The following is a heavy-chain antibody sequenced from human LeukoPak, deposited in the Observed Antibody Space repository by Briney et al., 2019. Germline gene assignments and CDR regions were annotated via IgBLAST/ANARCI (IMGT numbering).Heavy chain of an antibody. CDR2: IGTAGDT. CDR1: GFTFSSYD. J-gene: IGHJ4*02. D-gene: IGHD3-22*01. V-gene: IGHV3-13*01. CDR3: ARVNLDSSGFYYFGY. Sequence: GGSLRLSCAASGFTFSSYDMHWVRQATGKGLEWVSAIGTAGDTYYPGSVKGRFTISRENAKNSLYLQMNSLRAGDTAVYYCARVNLDSSGFYYFGYWGQGTLVTVSS.